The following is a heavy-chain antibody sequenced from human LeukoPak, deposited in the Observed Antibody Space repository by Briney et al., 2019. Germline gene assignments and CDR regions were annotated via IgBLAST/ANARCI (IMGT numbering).Heavy chain of an antibody. J-gene: IGHJ3*02. Sequence: RASETLSPTCRVSGVSISSGSNYWGWIRQPPGKTLEWIGSIYSSGSTYYNSSLKSRVIILIDTAKNHFSLNLSSVTAADTAVYYCARSDGYGLVGIWGQGTMVTVSS. V-gene: IGHV4-39*07. D-gene: IGHD3-10*01. CDR3: ARSDGYGLVGI. CDR1: GVSISSGSNY. CDR2: IYSSGST.